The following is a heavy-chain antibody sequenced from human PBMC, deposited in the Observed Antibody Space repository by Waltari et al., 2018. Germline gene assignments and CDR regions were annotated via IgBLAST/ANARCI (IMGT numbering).Heavy chain of an antibody. CDR3: ARVPLGQQRNTRSFDY. CDR2: INHSGST. Sequence: QVQLQQWGAGLLKPSETLSLTCAVYGGSFSGYYWTWIRQPPGKGLEWIREINHSGSTNYNPSLKSRVTISVDTSKNQFSLKLSSVTAADTAVYYCARVPLGQQRNTRSFDYWGQGTLVTVSS. V-gene: IGHV4-34*01. CDR1: GGSFSGYY. J-gene: IGHJ4*02. D-gene: IGHD6-13*01.